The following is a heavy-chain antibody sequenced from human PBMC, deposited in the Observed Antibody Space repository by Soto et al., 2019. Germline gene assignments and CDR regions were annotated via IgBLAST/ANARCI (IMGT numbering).Heavy chain of an antibody. CDR2: ISSSGSTI. CDR1: GFTFSSYE. Sequence: HPGGSLRLSCAASGFTFSSYEMNWVRQAPGKGLEWVSYISSSGSTIYYADSVKGRFTISRDNAKNSLYLQMNSLRAEDTAVYYCARSEYYYDRSGYYYDYWGQGTLVTVYS. CDR3: ARSEYYYDRSGYYYDY. V-gene: IGHV3-48*03. J-gene: IGHJ4*02. D-gene: IGHD3-22*01.